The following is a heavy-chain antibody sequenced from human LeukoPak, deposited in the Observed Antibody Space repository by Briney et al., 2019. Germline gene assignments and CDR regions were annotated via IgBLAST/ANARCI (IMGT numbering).Heavy chain of an antibody. CDR2: ITGSGGRT. J-gene: IGHJ4*02. D-gene: IGHD6-13*01. V-gene: IGHV3-23*01. Sequence: PGGSLRLSCAASGFTFSSYAMSWVRQAPGWGLEWVSTITGSGGRTYYADSVKGRFTISRDNSKNTLYLQMNGLRADDTAVYYCARESRYSSSCPDSWGQGALVTVSS. CDR3: ARESRYSSSCPDS. CDR1: GFTFSSYA.